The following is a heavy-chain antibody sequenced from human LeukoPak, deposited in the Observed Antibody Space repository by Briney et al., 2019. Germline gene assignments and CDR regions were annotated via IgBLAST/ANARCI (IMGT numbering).Heavy chain of an antibody. CDR1: GYTFTGYY. CDR2: INPNSGGT. J-gene: IGHJ3*02. Sequence: ASVKVSCKASGYTFTGYYMHWVRQAPGQGLEWMGWINPNSGGTNYAQKFQGRVTMTRDTSISTAYMELSRLRSDDTAVYYCARGGPLRYFDWLARYAFDIWGQGTMVTVSS. CDR3: ARGGPLRYFDWLARYAFDI. D-gene: IGHD3-9*01. V-gene: IGHV1-2*02.